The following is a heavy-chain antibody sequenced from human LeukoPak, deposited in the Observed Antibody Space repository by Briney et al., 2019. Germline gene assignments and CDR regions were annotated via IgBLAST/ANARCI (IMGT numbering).Heavy chain of an antibody. D-gene: IGHD2/OR15-2a*01. CDR2: ISSSSSYI. V-gene: IGHV3-21*01. CDR1: GFTFSTYN. J-gene: IGHJ4*02. CDR3: ATWDPLLLPQDDY. Sequence: GGSLRLSCAASGFTFSTYNMNWVRLAPGKGLEWVSSISSSSSYIYYADSVKGRFTISRDNAKNSLYLQMNSLRAEDTAVYYCATWDPLLLPQDDYWGQGTLVTVSS.